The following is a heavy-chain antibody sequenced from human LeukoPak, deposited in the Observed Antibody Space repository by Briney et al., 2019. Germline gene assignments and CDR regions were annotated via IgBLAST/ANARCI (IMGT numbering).Heavy chain of an antibody. CDR1: GVTFSRYA. CDR2: ISEGGTGT. Sequence: PGGSLRLSCAASGVTFSRYAMSWVRQAPGKGLEWVSAISEGGTGTYYADSVKGRFTISRDNSKNTLSLQMNSLRAEDTAVYYCAKDIAQGYTFGSIEQDYWGQGTLVTVSS. CDR3: AKDIAQGYTFGSIEQDY. V-gene: IGHV3-23*01. D-gene: IGHD5-18*01. J-gene: IGHJ4*02.